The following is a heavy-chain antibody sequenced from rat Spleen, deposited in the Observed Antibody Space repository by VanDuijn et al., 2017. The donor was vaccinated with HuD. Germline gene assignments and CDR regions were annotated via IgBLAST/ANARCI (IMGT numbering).Heavy chain of an antibody. CDR3: ARHGYNSYFDY. Sequence: EVKLVESGGGLVQPGRSLKLSCAASGFNFNDYWMGWVRQAPGKGLEWIGEINKDSRTIKYSPSLKDKFTISRDNAQNTLYLQMSKLGSEDTAIYYCARHGYNSYFDYWGQGVMVTVSS. CDR1: GFNFNDYW. J-gene: IGHJ2*01. V-gene: IGHV4-2*01. CDR2: INKDSRTI. D-gene: IGHD1-9*01.